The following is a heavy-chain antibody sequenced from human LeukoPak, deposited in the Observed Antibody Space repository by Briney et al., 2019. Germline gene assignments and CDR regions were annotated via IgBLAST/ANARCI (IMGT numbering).Heavy chain of an antibody. CDR3: ARDLGDGEYYYDSGSLEDYYGMDV. V-gene: IGHV3-53*01. J-gene: IGHJ6*02. CDR1: GFTVSSNY. Sequence: GGSLRLSCAASGFTVSSNYMSWVRQAPGKGLEWVSVIYSGGSTYYADSVKGRFTISRDNSKNTLYLQMNSLRAEDTAVYYCARDLGDGEYYYDSGSLEDYYGMDVWGQGTTVTVSS. D-gene: IGHD3-22*01. CDR2: IYSGGST.